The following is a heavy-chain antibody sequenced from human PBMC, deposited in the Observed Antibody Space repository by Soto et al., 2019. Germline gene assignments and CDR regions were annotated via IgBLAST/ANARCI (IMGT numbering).Heavy chain of an antibody. D-gene: IGHD6-13*01. CDR1: GYSFTSYW. CDR3: ARHLWHQQLFDP. Sequence: PGESLKISCKGSGYSFTSYWISWVRQMPGKGLEWMGRIDPSDSYTNYSPSFEGHVTISADKSTTTAYLQWSSLKASDTAMYYCARHLWHQQLFDPWGQGTLVTVSS. CDR2: IDPSDSYT. V-gene: IGHV5-10-1*01. J-gene: IGHJ5*02.